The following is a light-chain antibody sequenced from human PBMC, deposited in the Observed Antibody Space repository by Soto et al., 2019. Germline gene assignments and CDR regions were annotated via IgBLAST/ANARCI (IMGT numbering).Light chain of an antibody. Sequence: EIVMTQSPATLSVSPGEGATLSCRASQSISSKLAWYQQKPGQAPRLLIYAASTRATGVPARFSGSGSGTEFTLTMSSLLSEDLAVYYCQHYNDWRWTFGQGTKVEIK. V-gene: IGKV3-15*01. CDR3: QHYNDWRWT. CDR2: AAS. CDR1: QSISSK. J-gene: IGKJ1*01.